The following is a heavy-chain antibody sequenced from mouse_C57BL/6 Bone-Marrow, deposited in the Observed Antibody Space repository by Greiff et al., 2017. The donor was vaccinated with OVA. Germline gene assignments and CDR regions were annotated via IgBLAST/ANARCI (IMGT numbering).Heavy chain of an antibody. CDR2: IDPNSGGT. CDR3: ARGAHGSSPCYAMDY. D-gene: IGHD1-1*01. Sequence: QVQLKQPGAELVKPGASVKLSCKASGFTFTSYWMHWVKQRPGRGLEWIGRIDPNSGGTKYNEKFKSKATLTVDKPSSTAYMQLSSLTSEDSAVYYCARGAHGSSPCYAMDYWGQGTSVTVSS. CDR1: GFTFTSYW. V-gene: IGHV1-72*01. J-gene: IGHJ4*01.